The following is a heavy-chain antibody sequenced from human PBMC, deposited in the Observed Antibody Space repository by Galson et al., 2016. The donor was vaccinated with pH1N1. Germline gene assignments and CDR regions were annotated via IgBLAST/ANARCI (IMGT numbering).Heavy chain of an antibody. V-gene: IGHV1-69*05. Sequence: SVKVSCKASGGSFSDSAISWVRQAPGQGLEWMGKIIPLFGSTDYAPKFQGRLTLTTDEATSTAYMELSSLTPADTAVYLCARVVGNDFRGWFDPWGQGTLGTVSS. CDR2: IIPLFGST. CDR3: ARVVGNDFRGWFDP. CDR1: GGSFSDSA. J-gene: IGHJ5*02. D-gene: IGHD3-3*01.